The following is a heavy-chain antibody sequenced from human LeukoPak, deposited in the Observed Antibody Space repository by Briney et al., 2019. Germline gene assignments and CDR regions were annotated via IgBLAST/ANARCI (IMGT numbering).Heavy chain of an antibody. J-gene: IGHJ4*02. Sequence: PGGSLRLSREASGFTFTSYAMHWVRQAPGKGLEWVSSISASGSGTFYTDSMNGRFTISRDNAKKTFFLQMKNLRPGDTALYYCAKGRDTSGRQNFDFWGQGTLVTVSS. V-gene: IGHV3-23*01. CDR2: ISASGSGT. D-gene: IGHD6-19*01. CDR1: GFTFTSYA. CDR3: AKGRDTSGRQNFDF.